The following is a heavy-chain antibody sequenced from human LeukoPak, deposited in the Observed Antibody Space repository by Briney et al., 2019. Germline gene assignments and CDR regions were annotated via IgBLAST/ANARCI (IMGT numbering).Heavy chain of an antibody. CDR3: ARAGYSSSSSAGRQGYYYYMDV. CDR1: GYTFTGYY. J-gene: IGHJ6*03. D-gene: IGHD6-6*01. CDR2: INPNSGGT. V-gene: IGHV1-2*02. Sequence: ASVKVSCKASGYTFTGYYMHWVRQAPGQGLEWMGWINPNSGGTNYAQKFQGRVTMTRDTSISTAYMELSRLRSDDTAVYYCARAGYSSSSSAGRQGYYYYMDVWGKGTTVTVSS.